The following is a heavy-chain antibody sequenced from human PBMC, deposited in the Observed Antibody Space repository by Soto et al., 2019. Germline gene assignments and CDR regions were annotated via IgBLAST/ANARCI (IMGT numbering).Heavy chain of an antibody. D-gene: IGHD4-17*01. CDR3: ARQEPGRSVYYYYYMDV. Sequence: GESLKISCKGSGYSFTSYWIGWVRQMPGKGLEWMGIIYPGDSDTRYSPSFQGQVTISADKSISTAYLQWSSLKASDTAMYYCARQEPGRSVYYYYYMDVWGKGTTVTVSS. CDR2: IYPGDSDT. CDR1: GYSFTSYW. J-gene: IGHJ6*03. V-gene: IGHV5-51*01.